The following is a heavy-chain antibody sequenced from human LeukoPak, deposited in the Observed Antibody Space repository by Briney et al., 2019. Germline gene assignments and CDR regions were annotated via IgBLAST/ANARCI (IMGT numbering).Heavy chain of an antibody. CDR2: IYTSGST. Sequence: SETLSLTCTVSGGSISSYYWSRIRQPAGKGLEWIGRIYTSGSTNYNPSLKSRVTISVDKSKNQFSLKLSSVTAADTAVYYCARDPYYSSGWYVDYWGQGTLVTVSS. CDR3: ARDPYYSSGWYVDY. V-gene: IGHV4-4*07. J-gene: IGHJ4*02. D-gene: IGHD6-19*01. CDR1: GGSISSYY.